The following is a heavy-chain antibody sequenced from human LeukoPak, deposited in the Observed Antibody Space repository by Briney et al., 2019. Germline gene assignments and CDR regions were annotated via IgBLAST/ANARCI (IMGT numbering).Heavy chain of an antibody. D-gene: IGHD5-12*01. CDR1: GGSFSGYY. CDR2: INHSGST. Sequence: SETLSLTCAVYGGSFSGYYWSWIRQPPGKGLEWIGEINHSGSTNYNPSLKSRVTISVDTSKNQFSLKLSSVTAADTAVYYCASRGDIYPFDYWAQGTLVTVSS. CDR3: ASRGDIYPFDY. J-gene: IGHJ4*02. V-gene: IGHV4-34*01.